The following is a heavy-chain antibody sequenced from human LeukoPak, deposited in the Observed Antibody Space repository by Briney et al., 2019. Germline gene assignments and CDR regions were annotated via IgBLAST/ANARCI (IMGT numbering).Heavy chain of an antibody. D-gene: IGHD3-10*01. CDR2: IYSGRT. J-gene: IGHJ5*02. Sequence: PLETLSLTCTVSGASISSNIYYWGWIRQPPGKGLGWIGSIYSGRTYYNPSLKSRVTISVDTSKNQFSLKLSSVTAADTAVYYCARRGGANWFDPWGQGTLVTVSS. V-gene: IGHV4-39*01. CDR1: GASISSNIYY. CDR3: ARRGGANWFDP.